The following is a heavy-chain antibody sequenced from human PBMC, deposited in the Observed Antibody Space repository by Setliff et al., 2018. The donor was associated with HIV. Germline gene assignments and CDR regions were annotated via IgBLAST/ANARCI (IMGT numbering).Heavy chain of an antibody. Sequence: SETLSLTCNVSGGSTRSSSYYWGWIRQPPGKGLEWIGSIYYRGNTYYNPSLKSRVTISVDTSKNQFSLKLTSVTAADTAMYYCARLMHYYDSFWVLWRENYFDSWGRGTLVTVSS. D-gene: IGHD3-22*01. V-gene: IGHV4-39*01. CDR3: ARLMHYYDSFWVLWRENYFDS. J-gene: IGHJ4*01. CDR2: IYYRGNT. CDR1: GGSTRSSSYY.